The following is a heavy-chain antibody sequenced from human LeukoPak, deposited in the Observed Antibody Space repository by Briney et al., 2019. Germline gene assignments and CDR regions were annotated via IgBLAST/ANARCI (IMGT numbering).Heavy chain of an antibody. CDR1: GFILSSYA. Sequence: PGGSLRLSCAASGFILSSYAMSWVRQPPGKGLEWIGSIYYSGSTYYNPSLKSRVTISVDTSKNQFSLKLSSVTAADTAVYYCARDGSGSYLTFDYWGQGTLVTVSS. V-gene: IGHV4-39*07. CDR3: ARDGSGSYLTFDY. CDR2: IYYSGST. D-gene: IGHD1-26*01. J-gene: IGHJ4*02.